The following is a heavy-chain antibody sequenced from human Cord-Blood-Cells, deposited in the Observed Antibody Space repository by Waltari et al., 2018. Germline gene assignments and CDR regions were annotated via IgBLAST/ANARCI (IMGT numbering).Heavy chain of an antibody. J-gene: IGHJ3*02. CDR1: GYTFTGYY. CDR3: ARASTSSYAFDI. Sequence: QVQLVQSGAAVKKPGASMKVSCKASGYTFTGYYMHWVRQAPGQGLEWMGRMNPNSGGTNYAQKFQGRVTMTRHTSISTAYMELSMLRSDDTVVYYCARASTSSYAFDIWGQGTMVTVSS. D-gene: IGHD2-2*01. V-gene: IGHV1-2*05. CDR2: MNPNSGGT.